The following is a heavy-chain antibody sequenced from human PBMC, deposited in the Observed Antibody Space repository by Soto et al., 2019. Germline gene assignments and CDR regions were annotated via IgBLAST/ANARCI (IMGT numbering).Heavy chain of an antibody. D-gene: IGHD3-22*01. CDR3: ARDSGDSSGYSYFDY. CDR1: GFTFSSYA. Sequence: QVQLVESGGGVVQPGRSLRLSCAASGFTFSSYAMHWVRQAPGKGLEWVAVISYDGSNKYYADSVKGRFTISRDNSKNTLYLQMNSLRAEDTAGYYCARDSGDSSGYSYFDYWGQGTLVNVSS. CDR2: ISYDGSNK. V-gene: IGHV3-30-3*01. J-gene: IGHJ4*02.